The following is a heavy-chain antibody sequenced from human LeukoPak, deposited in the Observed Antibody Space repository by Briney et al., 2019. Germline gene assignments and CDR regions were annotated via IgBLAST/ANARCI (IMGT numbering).Heavy chain of an antibody. CDR1: EFTFSSYS. D-gene: IGHD5-18*01. V-gene: IGHV3-7*01. Sequence: GGSLRLSCAASEFTFSSYSMNWVRQAPGKGLEWVANIKQDGSEKYYVDSVKGRFTISRDNAKNSLYLQMNSLRAEDTAVYYCARDSYGYRSCDYWGQGTLVTVSS. J-gene: IGHJ4*02. CDR2: IKQDGSEK. CDR3: ARDSYGYRSCDY.